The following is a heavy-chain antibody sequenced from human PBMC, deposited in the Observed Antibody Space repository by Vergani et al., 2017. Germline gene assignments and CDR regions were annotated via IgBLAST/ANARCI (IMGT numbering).Heavy chain of an antibody. D-gene: IGHD3-3*01. CDR2: IIPILGIA. Sequence: QVQLVQSGAEVKKPGSSVKVSCKASGGTFSSYTISWVRQAPGQGLEWMGRIIPILGIANYAQKFQGRVTITADKSTSTAYMELSSLRSEDTAVYYCAREGTIFGVTGGTFDPWGQGTLVTDSS. CDR1: GGTFSSYT. V-gene: IGHV1-69*08. CDR3: AREGTIFGVTGGTFDP. J-gene: IGHJ5*02.